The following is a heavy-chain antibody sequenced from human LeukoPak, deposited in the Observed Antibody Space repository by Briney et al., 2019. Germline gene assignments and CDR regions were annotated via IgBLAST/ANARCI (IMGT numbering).Heavy chain of an antibody. J-gene: IGHJ5*02. V-gene: IGHV4-34*01. CDR1: GGSFSGYY. D-gene: IGHD1-1*01. Sequence: SETLSLTCAVYGGSFSGYYWSWIRQPPGKGLEWIGEINHSGSTNYNPSLKSRVTISVDTSKNQFSLKLSSVTAADTAVYYCARHFTTGTTRLNWFDPWGQGTLVTVSS. CDR2: INHSGST. CDR3: ARHFTTGTTRLNWFDP.